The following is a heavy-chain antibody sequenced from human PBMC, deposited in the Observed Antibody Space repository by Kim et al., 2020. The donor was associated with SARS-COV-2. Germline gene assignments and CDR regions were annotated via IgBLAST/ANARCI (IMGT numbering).Heavy chain of an antibody. Sequence: QKFQGRVTITRDTSASTAYMELSSLRSEDTAVYYCARDFRPWWFGELYTWGQGTLVTVSS. CDR3: ARDFRPWWFGELYT. V-gene: IGHV1-3*01. D-gene: IGHD3-10*01. J-gene: IGHJ4*02.